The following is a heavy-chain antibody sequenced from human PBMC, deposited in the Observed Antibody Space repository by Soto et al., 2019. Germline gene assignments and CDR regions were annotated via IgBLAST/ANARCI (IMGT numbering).Heavy chain of an antibody. CDR1: GFAFRNFG. CDR2: ITYDGNTK. D-gene: IGHD2-2*02. V-gene: IGHV3-30*03. J-gene: IGHJ5*02. CDR3: ARGQQDIVLVPAAIVLAGNWFDP. Sequence: RLSCAASGFAFRNFGMQWVRQAPGKGLEWVAIITYDGNTKYSADSVKGRFTISRDNSKNTLYLQMNSLRAEDTAVYYCARGQQDIVLVPAAIVLAGNWFDPWGQGTLVTVSS.